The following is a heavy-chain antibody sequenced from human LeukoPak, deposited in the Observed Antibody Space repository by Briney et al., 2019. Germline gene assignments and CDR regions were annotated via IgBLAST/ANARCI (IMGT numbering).Heavy chain of an antibody. CDR1: GYTYTGYY. Sequence: ASVKVSCKASGYTYTGYYMHWVRQAPGQGVEWWGWINPKSGGTNYAQKFQGRVTMTSDTTISTAYMELSRLRSDDTAVYYCASVFSGPIAAAGTAAFDIWGQGTMVTVSS. D-gene: IGHD6-13*01. CDR3: ASVFSGPIAAAGTAAFDI. V-gene: IGHV1-2*02. J-gene: IGHJ3*02. CDR2: INPKSGGT.